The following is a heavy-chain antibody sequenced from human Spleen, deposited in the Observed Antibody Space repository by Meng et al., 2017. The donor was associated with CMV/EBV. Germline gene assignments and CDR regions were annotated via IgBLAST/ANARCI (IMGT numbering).Heavy chain of an antibody. CDR1: GFTFSSYW. V-gene: IGHV3-7*01. CDR3: ARAVSSSWAEDY. Sequence: GESLKISCAASGFTFSSYWMSWVRQAPGKGLEWVANIKQDGSEKYYVDSVKGRFTISRDNAKNSLYLQMNSLRAEDTAVYYCARAVSSSWAEDYWGQGTLVTVSS. D-gene: IGHD6-13*01. CDR2: IKQDGSEK. J-gene: IGHJ4*02.